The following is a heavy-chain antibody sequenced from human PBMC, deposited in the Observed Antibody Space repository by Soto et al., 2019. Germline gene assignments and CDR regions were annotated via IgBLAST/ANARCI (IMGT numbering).Heavy chain of an antibody. CDR1: GGTFSSYA. J-gene: IGHJ4*02. D-gene: IGHD5-18*01. Sequence: SVKISCKASGGTFSSYAISWVRQAPGQGLEWMGGIIPIFGTANYAQKFQGRVTITADESTSTAYMELSSLRSEDTAVYYCARTIGYSYGAQFDYWGQGTLVTVSS. CDR3: ARTIGYSYGAQFDY. CDR2: IIPIFGTA. V-gene: IGHV1-69*13.